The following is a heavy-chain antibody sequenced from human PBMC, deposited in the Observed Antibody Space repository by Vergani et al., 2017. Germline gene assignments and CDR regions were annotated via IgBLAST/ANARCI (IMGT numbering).Heavy chain of an antibody. CDR3: AKDPRLRGTCPGNFDY. Sequence: EVQLLESGGGLVQPGGSLRLSCAASGFTFSSYAMSWVRQAPGKGLEWVSAISGSGGSTYYADSVKGRFTISRDNSKNTLYLQMNSLRAEDTAVYSCAKDPRLRGTCPGNFDYWGQGTLVTVSS. CDR2: ISGSGGST. J-gene: IGHJ4*02. CDR1: GFTFSSYA. D-gene: IGHD3-16*01. V-gene: IGHV3-23*01.